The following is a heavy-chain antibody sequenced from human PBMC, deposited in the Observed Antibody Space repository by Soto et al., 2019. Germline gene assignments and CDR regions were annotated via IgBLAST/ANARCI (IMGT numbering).Heavy chain of an antibody. CDR1: GYTFTSYG. Sequence: ASVKVSCKASGYTFTSYGISWVRQAPGQGLEWMGWISAYNGNTNYAQKFQGRVTMTRDTSISTAYMELSRLRSDDTAVYYCARVSGGVAAETLDYWGQGTLVTVSS. J-gene: IGHJ4*02. V-gene: IGHV1-18*04. D-gene: IGHD6-13*01. CDR2: ISAYNGNT. CDR3: ARVSGGVAAETLDY.